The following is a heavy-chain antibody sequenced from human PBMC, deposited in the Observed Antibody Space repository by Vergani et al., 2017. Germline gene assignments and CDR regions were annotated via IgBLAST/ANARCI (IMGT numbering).Heavy chain of an antibody. D-gene: IGHD2-2*01. V-gene: IGHV3-15*01. Sequence: EVQLLESGGGLVQPGGSLRLSCAASGFTFSNAWMSWVRQAPGEGLEWVGRIKSKTDGGTTDYAAPVKGRFTISRDDSKNTLYLQMNSLKTEDTAVYYWTTDRRCWVVPAGFPCYYYYGMDVWGQGTTVTVS. CDR2: IKSKTDGGTT. CDR1: GFTFSNAW. J-gene: IGHJ6*02. CDR3: TTDRRCWVVPAGFPCYYYYGMDV.